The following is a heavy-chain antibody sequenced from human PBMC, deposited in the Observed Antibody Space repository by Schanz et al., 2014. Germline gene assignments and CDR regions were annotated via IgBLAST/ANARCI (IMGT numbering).Heavy chain of an antibody. CDR2: INTGSGDT. Sequence: QVHLVQSGAEVKRPGASEKVSCKASEYSFTSYSMHWVRQAPGQRLEWMGWINTGSGDTKYSQNFQGRVTITRDTSASTAYMELSSLRSEDTAVYSCARGIGGYGANNYFDYWGQGTLVTVSS. V-gene: IGHV1-3*04. CDR3: ARGIGGYGANNYFDY. CDR1: EYSFTSYS. J-gene: IGHJ4*02. D-gene: IGHD5-12*01.